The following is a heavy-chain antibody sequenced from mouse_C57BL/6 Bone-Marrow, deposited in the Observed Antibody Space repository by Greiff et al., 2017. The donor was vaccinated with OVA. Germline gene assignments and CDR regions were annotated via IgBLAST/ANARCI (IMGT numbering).Heavy chain of an antibody. J-gene: IGHJ2*01. CDR1: GYTFTSYW. CDR3: ARGTPY. V-gene: IGHV1-7*01. Sequence: VKLQESGAELAKPGASVKLSCKASGYTFTSYWMHWVKQRPGQGLEWIGYINPSSGYTKYNQKFKDKATLTADKSCSTAYMQLSSLTYEDSAVYYCARGTPYWGQGTTLTVSS. CDR2: INPSSGYT. D-gene: IGHD3-1*01.